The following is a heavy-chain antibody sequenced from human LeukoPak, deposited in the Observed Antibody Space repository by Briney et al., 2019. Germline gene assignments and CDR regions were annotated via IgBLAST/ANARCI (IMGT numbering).Heavy chain of an antibody. D-gene: IGHD6-13*01. V-gene: IGHV4-39*01. CDR3: ARRATAAGSGFDY. CDR1: GGSTSSSSLY. Sequence: SETLSLTCTGSGGSTSSSSLYWGWIRQPPGKGLEWIGNIYYSGSTFYNPSLKSRVTMSVDTSKNQFSLKLSSVTAADTAVYYCARRATAAGSGFDYWGQGTLVTVSS. J-gene: IGHJ4*02. CDR2: IYYSGST.